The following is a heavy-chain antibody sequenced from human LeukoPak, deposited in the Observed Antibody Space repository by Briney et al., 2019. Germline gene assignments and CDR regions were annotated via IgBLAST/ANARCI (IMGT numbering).Heavy chain of an antibody. CDR3: ARGMSNYYYMDV. CDR1: GGSISSYY. J-gene: IGHJ6*03. V-gene: IGHV4-4*07. Sequence: SETLSLTCTVSGGSISSYYWNWIRQSPGKGLEWIGRIYTSGSTNYNPSLKSRVTMSVDTSKNQFSLKLSSVTAADTAVYYCARGMSNYYYMDVWGKGTTVTVSS. CDR2: IYTSGST.